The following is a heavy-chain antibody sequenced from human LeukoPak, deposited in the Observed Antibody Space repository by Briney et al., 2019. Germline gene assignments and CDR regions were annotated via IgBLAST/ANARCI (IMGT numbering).Heavy chain of an antibody. CDR2: ISYDGSDK. V-gene: IGHV3-30-3*01. D-gene: IGHD3-10*01. J-gene: IGHJ6*02. Sequence: GGSLRLSCAASGFTFSSYAMHWVRQAPGKGLEWVAVISYDGSDKYYADSVKGRFTISRDNSKNTLYLQMNSLRAEDTAAYYCARGMVSMDVWGQGTTVTVSS. CDR1: GFTFSSYA. CDR3: ARGMVSMDV.